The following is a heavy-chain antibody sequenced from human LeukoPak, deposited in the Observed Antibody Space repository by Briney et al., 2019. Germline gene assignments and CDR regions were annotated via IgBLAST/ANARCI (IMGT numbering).Heavy chain of an antibody. D-gene: IGHD6-13*01. CDR2: IYYSGST. J-gene: IGHJ5*02. CDR1: GGSISSYY. Sequence: SETLSLTCTVSGGSISSYYWSWIRQPPGKGLEWIGYIYYSGSTNYNPSLKSRVTISVDTSKNQFPLKLSSVTAADTAVYYCARGGIAAAGTRWFDPWDQGTLVTVSS. V-gene: IGHV4-59*01. CDR3: ARGGIAAAGTRWFDP.